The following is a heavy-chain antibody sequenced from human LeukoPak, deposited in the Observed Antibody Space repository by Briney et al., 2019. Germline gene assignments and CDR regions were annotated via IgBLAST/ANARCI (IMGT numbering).Heavy chain of an antibody. CDR2: INHSGST. CDR1: GGSFSGYY. V-gene: IGHV4-34*01. CDR3: AREEAWSSSSLGGFDP. J-gene: IGHJ5*02. D-gene: IGHD6-6*01. Sequence: PSETLSLTCAAYGGSFSGYYWSWIRQPPGKGLEWIGEINHSGSTNYNPSLKSRVTISVDTSKNQFSLKLSSVTAADTAVYYCAREEAWSSSSLGGFDPWGQGTLVTVSS.